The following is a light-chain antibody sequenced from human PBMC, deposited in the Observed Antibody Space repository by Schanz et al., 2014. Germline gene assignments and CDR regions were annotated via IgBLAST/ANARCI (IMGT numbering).Light chain of an antibody. Sequence: DIQLPQSPASLSAFVGDRVTITCRTSQSISTYLNWYQQKPGKAPKVLIYAASSLQSGVPSRFSGSGSGTYFTLTISSLQPEDFATYYCQQGYNAPTTFGGGTRVDIK. CDR1: QSISTY. CDR3: QQGYNAPTT. V-gene: IGKV1-39*01. J-gene: IGKJ4*01. CDR2: AAS.